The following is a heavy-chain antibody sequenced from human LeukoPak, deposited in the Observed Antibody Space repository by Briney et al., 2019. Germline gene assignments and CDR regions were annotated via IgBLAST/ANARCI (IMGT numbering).Heavy chain of an antibody. CDR1: GGSISIYY. CDR2: IYYSGST. CDR3: ARHMITFGGVAYGMDV. Sequence: SETLSLTCSVSGGSISIYYWSWIRQPPGKELEWIGYIYYSGSTNYNPSLKSRVTISVDTSKNQFSLKLSSVTAADTAVYYCARHMITFGGVAYGMDVWGQGTTVTVSS. D-gene: IGHD3-16*01. V-gene: IGHV4-59*08. J-gene: IGHJ6*02.